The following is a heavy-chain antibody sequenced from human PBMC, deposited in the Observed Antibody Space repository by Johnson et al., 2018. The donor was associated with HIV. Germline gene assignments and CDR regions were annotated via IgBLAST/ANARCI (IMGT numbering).Heavy chain of an antibody. D-gene: IGHD3-16*01. Sequence: VQLVESGGGLVQPVGSLRLSCAASGFTVSSNYMSWVRQAPGKGLEWVSVISYEGITTYYADSVKGRFTISRDNSKNTLYLQMNSLRAEDTAIYYCAKRPIMIAFGEINGFDIWGQGTTVTVSS. J-gene: IGHJ3*02. CDR3: AKRPIMIAFGEINGFDI. CDR2: ISYEGITT. V-gene: IGHV3-66*04. CDR1: GFTVSSNY.